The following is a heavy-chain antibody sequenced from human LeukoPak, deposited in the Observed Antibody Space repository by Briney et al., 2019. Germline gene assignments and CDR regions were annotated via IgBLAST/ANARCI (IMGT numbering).Heavy chain of an antibody. Sequence: ASVKVSCKASGYIFTSYYIHWVRQAPGQGLEWMGWINPNSGGTNYAQKFQGRVTMTRDTSISTAYMELSRLRSDDTAVYYCARGTRRRNDAFDIWGQGTMVTVSS. J-gene: IGHJ3*02. V-gene: IGHV1-2*02. D-gene: IGHD1-14*01. CDR2: INPNSGGT. CDR1: GYIFTSYY. CDR3: ARGTRRRNDAFDI.